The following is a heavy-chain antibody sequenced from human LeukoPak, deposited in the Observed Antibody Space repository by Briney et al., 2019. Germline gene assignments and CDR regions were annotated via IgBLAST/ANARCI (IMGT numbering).Heavy chain of an antibody. Sequence: ASVKVSCKASGYTFTGYYMHWVRQGPGQGLEWMGWINPNSGGTNYAQKFQGRVTMTRDTSISTAYMELSRLRSDDTAVYYCARTARRAVAVPPALFYWGQGTLVTVSS. V-gene: IGHV1-2*02. CDR2: INPNSGGT. CDR3: ARTARRAVAVPPALFY. J-gene: IGHJ4*02. CDR1: GYTFTGYY. D-gene: IGHD6-19*01.